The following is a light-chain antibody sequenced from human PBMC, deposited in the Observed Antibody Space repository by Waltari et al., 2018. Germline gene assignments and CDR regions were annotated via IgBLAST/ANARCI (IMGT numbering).Light chain of an antibody. CDR3: QKYNSAPWT. Sequence: DIQMTQSPSSLSASVGDTVTISCRAREALGIFFAWFQQKPGKAPKLLISAASTLQLGVPSRFSGSGSGSEFTLTISGLQAEDVGTYYCQKYNSAPWTFGPGTKVEIK. J-gene: IGKJ1*01. V-gene: IGKV1-27*01. CDR1: EALGIF. CDR2: AAS.